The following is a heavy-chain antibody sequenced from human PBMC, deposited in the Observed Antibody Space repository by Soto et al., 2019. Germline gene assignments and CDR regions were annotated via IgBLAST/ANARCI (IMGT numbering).Heavy chain of an antibody. D-gene: IGHD3-10*01. Sequence: ASVKVSCKTSGDTFTNFGLSWVRQAPGQGLEWMGWIATYNTNRNYAQKFQGKLTLTTDTSTSTACMELKSLGYDDTAVYYCARVLRGVVNWFDPWGQRTLVTVSS. J-gene: IGHJ5*02. V-gene: IGHV1-18*01. CDR3: ARVLRGVVNWFDP. CDR2: IATYNTNR. CDR1: GDTFTNFG.